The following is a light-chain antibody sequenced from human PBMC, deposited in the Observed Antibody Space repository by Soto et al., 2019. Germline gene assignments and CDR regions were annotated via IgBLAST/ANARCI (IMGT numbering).Light chain of an antibody. Sequence: QSVLTQPPSASGTPGQRVTISCSGGSSNIGSNYAYWYRQLPGTAPKLVIYANSQRPSGVPDRFSGSIDSSSNSASLTISRLQTEDEADYYCQSFDATIVVFGGGTKLTVL. CDR1: SSNIGSNY. V-gene: IGLV1-47*01. CDR2: ANS. J-gene: IGLJ2*01. CDR3: QSFDATIVV.